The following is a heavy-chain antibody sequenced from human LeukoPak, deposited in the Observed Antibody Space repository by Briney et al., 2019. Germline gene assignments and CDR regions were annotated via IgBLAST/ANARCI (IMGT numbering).Heavy chain of an antibody. V-gene: IGHV4-59*08. CDR1: GGSISSYY. Sequence: SETLSLTCTVSGGSISSYYWSWIRQPPGKGLEWIGYIYYSGSTNYNPSLKSRVTISVDTSKNQFSLKLSSVTAADTAVYYCARHLVPARDLDYWGQGTLVTVSS. CDR3: ARHLVPARDLDY. CDR2: IYYSGST. D-gene: IGHD3-10*01. J-gene: IGHJ4*02.